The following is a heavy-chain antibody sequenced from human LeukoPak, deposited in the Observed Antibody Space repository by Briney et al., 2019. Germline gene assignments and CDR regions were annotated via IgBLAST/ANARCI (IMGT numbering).Heavy chain of an antibody. Sequence: GASVKVSCKASGYTFTGYYMHWVRQAPGRGLEWMGWINPNSGGTNYAQKFQGRVTMTRDTSISTAYMELSRLRSDDTAVYYCARDRQQLVKALGYWGQGTLVTVSS. CDR3: ARDRQQLVKALGY. J-gene: IGHJ4*02. V-gene: IGHV1-2*02. D-gene: IGHD6-13*01. CDR1: GYTFTGYY. CDR2: INPNSGGT.